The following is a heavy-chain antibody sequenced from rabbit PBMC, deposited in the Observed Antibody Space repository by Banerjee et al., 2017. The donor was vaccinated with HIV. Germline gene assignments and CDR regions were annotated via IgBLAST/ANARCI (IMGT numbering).Heavy chain of an antibody. Sequence: QEQLVESGGGLVQPEGSLTLTCKASGFDFSRDAMCWVRQAPGKGLEWIGCIYAGSSGSTYYASWAKGRFTISKTSSTTVTLQMTSLTAADTATYFCARDRGGSAYWDLWGPGTLVTVS. J-gene: IGHJ4*01. CDR1: GFDFSRDA. D-gene: IGHD1-1*01. CDR2: IYAGSSGST. CDR3: ARDRGGSAYWDL. V-gene: IGHV1S45*01.